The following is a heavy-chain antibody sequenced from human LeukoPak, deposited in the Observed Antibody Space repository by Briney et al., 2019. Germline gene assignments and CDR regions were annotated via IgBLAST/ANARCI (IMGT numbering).Heavy chain of an antibody. CDR2: INHSGST. CDR3: ARVPPRFLEPFDY. D-gene: IGHD3-3*01. CDR1: GGSFSGYY. J-gene: IGHJ4*02. V-gene: IGHV4-34*01. Sequence: SETLSLTCAVYGGSFSGYYRSWIRQPPGKGLEWIGEINHSGSTNYNPSLKSRVTISVDTSKNQFSLKLSSVTAADTAVYYCARVPPRFLEPFDYWGQGTLVTVSS.